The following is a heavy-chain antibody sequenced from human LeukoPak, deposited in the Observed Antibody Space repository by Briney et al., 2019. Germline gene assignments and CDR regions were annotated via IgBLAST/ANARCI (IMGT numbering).Heavy chain of an antibody. CDR1: GFTFSSYE. J-gene: IGHJ4*02. CDR2: ISGSGGTT. Sequence: GGSLRLSFAASGFTFSSYEMNWVRQAPGKGLEWVSAISGSGGTTYYADSVKGRFTISRDNSKNTLYLQMNSLRAEDTAVYYCAKDKALGTIFGVLILVFDYWGQGTLVTVSS. V-gene: IGHV3-23*01. D-gene: IGHD3-3*01. CDR3: AKDKALGTIFGVLILVFDY.